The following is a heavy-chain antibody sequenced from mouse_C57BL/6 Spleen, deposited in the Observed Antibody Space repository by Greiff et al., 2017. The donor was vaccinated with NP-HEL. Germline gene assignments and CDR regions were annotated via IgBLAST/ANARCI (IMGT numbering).Heavy chain of an antibody. CDR1: GFTFSDYY. CDR3: ARHRYDGYYYYAMDY. D-gene: IGHD2-3*01. V-gene: IGHV5-12*01. J-gene: IGHJ4*01. CDR2: ISNGGGST. Sequence: VMLVESGGGLVQPGGSLKLSCAASGFTFSDYYMYWVRQTPEKRLEWVAYISNGGGSTYYPDTVKGRFTISRDNAKNTLYLQMSRLKSEDTAMYYCARHRYDGYYYYAMDYWGQGTSVTVSS.